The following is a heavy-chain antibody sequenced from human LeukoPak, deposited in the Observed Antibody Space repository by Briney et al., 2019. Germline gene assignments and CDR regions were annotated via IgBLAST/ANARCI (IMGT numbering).Heavy chain of an antibody. CDR1: GYSISSGYY. CDR2: IYHSGST. J-gene: IGHJ4*02. V-gene: IGHV4-38-2*01. D-gene: IGHD3/OR15-3a*01. Sequence: SETLSLTCAVSGYSISSGYYWGWIRQPPGKGLEWIGSIYHSGSTNYNPSLKSRVTISVDTSKNQFSLKLSSVTAADTAVYYCARAPFWAGYLNYWGQGTLVTVSS. CDR3: ARAPFWAGYLNY.